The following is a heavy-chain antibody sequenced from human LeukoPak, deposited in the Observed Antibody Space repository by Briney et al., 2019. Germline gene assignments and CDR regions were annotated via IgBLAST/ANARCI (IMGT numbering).Heavy chain of an antibody. CDR2: ISWDGGSS. V-gene: IGHV3-43D*03. D-gene: IGHD6-13*01. Sequence: GGSLKLFCSASGFTFDDYAMHWVRQAPGKGLEWVSLISWDGGSSYYADSVKGRFTISRDNSKNSLYLQMNSLRPEDTALYYCAKDIRGSTSWYGLDYWGQGTLVTVSS. CDR1: GFTFDDYA. J-gene: IGHJ4*02. CDR3: AKDIRGSTSWYGLDY.